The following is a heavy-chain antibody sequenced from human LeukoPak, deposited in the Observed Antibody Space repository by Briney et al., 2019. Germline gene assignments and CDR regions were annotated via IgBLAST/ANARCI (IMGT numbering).Heavy chain of an antibody. CDR3: ARLDYDSSGYYYGFDP. Sequence: GGSLRLSCAASGFTFSSYEMNWVRQAPRKGLEWVSYISSSGSTIYYADSVKGRFTISRDNAKNSLYLQMNSLRAEDTAVYYCARLDYDSSGYYYGFDPWGQGTLVTVSS. D-gene: IGHD3-22*01. CDR1: GFTFSSYE. J-gene: IGHJ5*02. V-gene: IGHV3-48*03. CDR2: ISSSGSTI.